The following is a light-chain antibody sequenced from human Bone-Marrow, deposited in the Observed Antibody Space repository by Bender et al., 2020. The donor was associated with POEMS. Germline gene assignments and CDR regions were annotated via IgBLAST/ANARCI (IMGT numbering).Light chain of an antibody. CDR2: HDD. Sequence: QSVLTQPPSLSEAPRQTVTISCSGSNSNVGKNAVNWYQQLPGKAPKLLIYHDDLLPSGVSDRFSGSKSGTSASLAIRGLQSEDEADYYCSSWDDSLSGPVFGGGTKLTVL. CDR1: NSNVGKNA. J-gene: IGLJ3*02. CDR3: SSWDDSLSGPV. V-gene: IGLV1-36*01.